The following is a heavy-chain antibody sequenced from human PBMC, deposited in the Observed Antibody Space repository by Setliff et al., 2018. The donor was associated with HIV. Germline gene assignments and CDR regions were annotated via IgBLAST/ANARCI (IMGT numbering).Heavy chain of an antibody. Sequence: GGSLRLSCAASGFNFRDYYMTWIRQAPGKGLEWVSYISSSSSTIYYADSVKGRFPISRDNAKNSLYLQMNSLRAEDTAIYYCALLWPFDYWGQGTQVTVSS. CDR2: ISSSSSTI. CDR1: GFNFRDYY. V-gene: IGHV3-11*01. J-gene: IGHJ4*02. CDR3: ALLWPFDY. D-gene: IGHD1-26*01.